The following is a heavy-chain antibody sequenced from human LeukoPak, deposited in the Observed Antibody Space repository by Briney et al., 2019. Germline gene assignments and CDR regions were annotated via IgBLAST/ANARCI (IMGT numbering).Heavy chain of an antibody. CDR1: GFTFRDYP. D-gene: IGHD3-10*01. V-gene: IGHV3-49*04. J-gene: IGHJ4*02. Sequence: GGSLRPSCTVSGFTFRDYPINWVRQAPGKGLEWLGFIRKKAYGGTTEYAASVTGRFTISRDDSKSIAYLQMNSLETEDTAVYFCTRLSDPWAGLEYWGQGTLVTVSS. CDR2: IRKKAYGGTT. CDR3: TRLSDPWAGLEY.